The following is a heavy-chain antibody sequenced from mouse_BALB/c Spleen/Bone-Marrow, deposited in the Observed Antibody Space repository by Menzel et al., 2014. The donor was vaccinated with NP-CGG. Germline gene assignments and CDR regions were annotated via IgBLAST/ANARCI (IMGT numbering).Heavy chain of an antibody. V-gene: IGHV1-82*01. CDR3: ARSDGYRDMDY. CDR2: IYPGDGDT. CDR1: GYAFSSSW. Sequence: QVHVKQSGPELVKPGASVKISCKASGYAFSSSWMNWAKQRPGQGLEWIGRIYPGDGDTKYNGKFKGKATLTADKSSSTAYMQLSSLTSVDSAVYFCARSDGYRDMDYWGQGTSVTVSS. D-gene: IGHD2-3*01. J-gene: IGHJ4*01.